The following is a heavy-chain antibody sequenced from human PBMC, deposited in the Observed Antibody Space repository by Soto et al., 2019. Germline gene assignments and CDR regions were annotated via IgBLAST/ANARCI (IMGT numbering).Heavy chain of an antibody. CDR2: INPHNGGT. D-gene: IGHD2-8*02. J-gene: IGHJ6*02. CDR1: GYTFTDYY. V-gene: IGHV1-2*04. Sequence: ASVKVSCKASGYTFTDYYLQWVRRAPGQGLEWVGWINPHNGGTNSAQKFQGWVTMTRDTSITTAYLELTRLRPDDTAVYYCARDHCTRGGCYENHYNGLDLWGQGTTVTVSS. CDR3: ARDHCTRGGCYENHYNGLDL.